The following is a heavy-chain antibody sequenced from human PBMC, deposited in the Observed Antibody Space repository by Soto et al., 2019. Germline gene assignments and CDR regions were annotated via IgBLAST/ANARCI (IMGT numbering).Heavy chain of an antibody. CDR3: AKQFHYQPIPFFDY. CDR1: GFSFSTYV. Sequence: LRLSCAASGFSFSTYVMQWVRQAPGKGLECLIVISYDRNDKYYAASVSGRFTISRYNSKISVYMQLNSLTAQVTALYYCAKQFHYQPIPFFDYWGHGTLVTVSS. D-gene: IGHD3-10*01. CDR2: ISYDRNDK. J-gene: IGHJ4*01. V-gene: IGHV3-30*18.